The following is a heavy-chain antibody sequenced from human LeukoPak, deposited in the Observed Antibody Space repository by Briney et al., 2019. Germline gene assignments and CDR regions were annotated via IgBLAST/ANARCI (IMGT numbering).Heavy chain of an antibody. D-gene: IGHD1-20*01. CDR3: ARGAVTGDNWFDP. CDR1: GGSISSYY. V-gene: IGHV4-59*01. J-gene: IGHJ5*02. Sequence: PSETLSLTCTVSGGSISSYYWSWIRQPPGKGLEWIGYIYYSGSTNYNPSLKSRVTISVDTSKNQFSLKLSSVTAADTAVYYCARGAVTGDNWFDPWGQGTLVTVSS. CDR2: IYYSGST.